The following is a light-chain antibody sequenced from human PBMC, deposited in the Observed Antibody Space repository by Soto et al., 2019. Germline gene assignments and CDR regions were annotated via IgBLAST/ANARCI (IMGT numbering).Light chain of an antibody. CDR2: GAS. J-gene: IGKJ3*01. CDR1: QNININ. Sequence: EIVMTQSPVILSVSPGERATLSCRASQNININLAWYQQKPGQAPRLLIFGASSRATGVPDRFSGSGSGTDFSLTISRLEPEDFAVYYCQQYGSSRFIFGPGTKVDIK. V-gene: IGKV3-20*01. CDR3: QQYGSSRFI.